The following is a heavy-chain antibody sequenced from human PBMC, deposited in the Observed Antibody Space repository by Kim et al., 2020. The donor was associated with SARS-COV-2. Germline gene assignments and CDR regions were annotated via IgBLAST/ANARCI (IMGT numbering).Heavy chain of an antibody. CDR3: ARGGAGSGSYSYYFDY. CDR2: ISYDGSNK. J-gene: IGHJ4*02. V-gene: IGHV3-30-3*01. D-gene: IGHD3-10*01. CDR1: GFTFSSYA. Sequence: GGSLRLSCAASGFTFSSYAMHWVRQAPGKGLEWVAVISYDGSNKYYADSVKGRFTISRDNSKNTLYLQMNSLRAEDTAVYYCARGGAGSGSYSYYFDYWGQGTLVTVSS.